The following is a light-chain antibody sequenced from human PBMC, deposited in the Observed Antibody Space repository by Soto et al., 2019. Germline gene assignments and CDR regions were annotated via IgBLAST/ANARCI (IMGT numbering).Light chain of an antibody. CDR1: SSDVGGYNY. CDR2: DVS. CDR3: SSYTSSTTVV. Sequence: ALTQPASVSGSPGQSITISCTGTSSDVGGYNYVSWYQQHPGKAPKLMIYDVSNRPSGVSNRFSGSKSGNTASLTISGLQAEDEADFYCSSYTSSTTVVFGGGTKLTVL. J-gene: IGLJ2*01. V-gene: IGLV2-14*01.